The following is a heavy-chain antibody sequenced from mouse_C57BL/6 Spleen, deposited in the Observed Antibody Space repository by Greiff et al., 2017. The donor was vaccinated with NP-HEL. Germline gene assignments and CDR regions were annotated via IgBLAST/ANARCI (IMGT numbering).Heavy chain of an antibody. CDR1: GYTFTSYW. Sequence: VQLQQSGAELVRPGSSVKLSCKASGYTFTSYWMHWVKQRPIQGLEWIGNIDPSDSETHYNQKFKDKATLTVDISSSTAYMQLSSLTSEDSAVYYCARSRPSYYGSSWYFDVWGTGTTVTVSS. CDR2: IDPSDSET. J-gene: IGHJ1*03. V-gene: IGHV1-52*01. D-gene: IGHD1-1*01. CDR3: ARSRPSYYGSSWYFDV.